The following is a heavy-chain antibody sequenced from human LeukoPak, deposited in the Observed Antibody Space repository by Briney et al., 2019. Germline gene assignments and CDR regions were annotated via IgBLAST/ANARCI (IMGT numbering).Heavy chain of an antibody. V-gene: IGHV4-31*03. J-gene: IGHJ6*02. D-gene: IGHD4-23*01. Sequence: SETLSLTCTVSGGSISSGGYYWSWIRQHPGKGLEWIGYIYYSGSTYYNPSLKSRVTISVDTSKNQFSLKLSSVTAADTAVYYCARVGGNSGNYYYGMDVWGQGTTVTVPS. CDR1: GGSISSGGYY. CDR2: IYYSGST. CDR3: ARVGGNSGNYYYGMDV.